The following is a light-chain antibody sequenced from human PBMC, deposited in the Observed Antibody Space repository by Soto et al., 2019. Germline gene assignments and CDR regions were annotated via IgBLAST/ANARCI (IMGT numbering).Light chain of an antibody. V-gene: IGKV3-11*01. CDR3: QHRSQWREFI. CDR2: DAS. J-gene: IGKJ3*01. Sequence: ETVLTQSPATLSLSPGERVTLSCRASQRVSSSLAWYQQKPGQAPRLLIYDASNRATGIPARFSGSGSGTDFTLTISSLEPEDFAVYYCQHRSQWREFIFGPGTKVDI. CDR1: QRVSSS.